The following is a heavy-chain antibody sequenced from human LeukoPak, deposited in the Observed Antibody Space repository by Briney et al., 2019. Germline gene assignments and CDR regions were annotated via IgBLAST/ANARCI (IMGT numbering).Heavy chain of an antibody. J-gene: IGHJ4*02. CDR2: INPHRGDT. CDR1: GYTFTGYY. Sequence: ASVKVSCKASGYTFTGYYMHWVRQAPGQGLEWMGWINPHRGDTIYEQKLQGRVTMTRDTSISTAYMELSRLRSDDTAVFYCARVWLSPYFFDYWGQGTLVTVSS. CDR3: ARVWLSPYFFDY. D-gene: IGHD3-22*01. V-gene: IGHV1-2*02.